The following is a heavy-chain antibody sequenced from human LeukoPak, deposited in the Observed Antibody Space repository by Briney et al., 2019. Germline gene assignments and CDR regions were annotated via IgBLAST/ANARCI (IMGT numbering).Heavy chain of an antibody. V-gene: IGHV3-23*01. CDR3: AKEKNSGYYYHFDY. D-gene: IGHD3-22*01. J-gene: IGHJ4*02. CDR2: VSGGGGST. CDR1: GFTFTNYG. Sequence: GGSLRLSCAASGFTFTNYGMSWVRQAPGKGLEWVLAVSGGGGSTYYADSVKGRFTISRDNSKNTVYLQMNSLRAEDTAVYYCAKEKNSGYYYHFDYWGQGTLLTVSS.